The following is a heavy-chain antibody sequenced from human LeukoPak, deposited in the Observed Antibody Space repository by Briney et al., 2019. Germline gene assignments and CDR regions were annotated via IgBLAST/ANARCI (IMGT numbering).Heavy chain of an antibody. D-gene: IGHD2-2*01. CDR1: GHTFTSYD. Sequence: ASVKVSRKASGHTFTSYDINWVRQAPGQGLEWMGWMNPNSGNTGYAQKFQGRVTMTGNTSISTVYMELSSLRSEETAVYYCAVPAAMSYYYYGMDVWGQGTTVTLSS. CDR2: MNPNSGNT. V-gene: IGHV1-8*01. J-gene: IGHJ6*02. CDR3: AVPAAMSYYYYGMDV.